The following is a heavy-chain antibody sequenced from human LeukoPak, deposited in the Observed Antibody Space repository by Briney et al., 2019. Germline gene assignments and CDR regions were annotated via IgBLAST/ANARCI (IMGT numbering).Heavy chain of an antibody. V-gene: IGHV4-59*08. CDR3: ARRPYNALDI. CDR2: IYDSGNT. Sequence: SETLSLTCTVSGGFISSYYGSWIRQPPGKGLEWIGYIYDSGNTNYNPSLKSRVTISVDTSKNQFSLKLRSVTAADTAVYYCARRPYNALDIWGQGTMVTVSS. J-gene: IGHJ3*02. D-gene: IGHD3-10*01. CDR1: GGFISSYY.